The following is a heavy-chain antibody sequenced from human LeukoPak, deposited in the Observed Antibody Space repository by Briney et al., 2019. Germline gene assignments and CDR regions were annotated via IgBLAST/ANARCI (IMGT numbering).Heavy chain of an antibody. J-gene: IGHJ4*02. CDR1: GYTFTSYY. Sequence: GASVKVSCKASGYTFTSYYMHWVRQAPGQGLEWMGIINPSGGSTSYAQKFQGRVTMTRDTSTSTVYMELSSLRSEDTAVYYCARVPGDYDILTGYPVDWGQGTLVTVSS. D-gene: IGHD3-9*01. V-gene: IGHV1-46*01. CDR2: INPSGGST. CDR3: ARVPGDYDILTGYPVD.